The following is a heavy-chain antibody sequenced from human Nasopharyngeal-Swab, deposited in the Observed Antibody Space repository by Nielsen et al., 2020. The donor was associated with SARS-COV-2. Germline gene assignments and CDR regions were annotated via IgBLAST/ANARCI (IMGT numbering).Heavy chain of an antibody. CDR3: ANTIFGVVINPEYYFDY. D-gene: IGHD3-3*01. CDR1: GFTFRSYA. J-gene: IGHJ4*02. Sequence: GESLKISCAASGFTFRSYAMSWVRQAPGKGLEWVSAISGSGGSTYYADSVKGRFTISRDNSKNTLYLQMNSLRAEETAVYYCANTIFGVVINPEYYFDYWGQGTLVTVSS. V-gene: IGHV3-23*01. CDR2: ISGSGGST.